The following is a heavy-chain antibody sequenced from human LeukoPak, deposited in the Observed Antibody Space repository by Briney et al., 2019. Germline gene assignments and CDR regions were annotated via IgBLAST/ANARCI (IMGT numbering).Heavy chain of an antibody. Sequence: ASVKVSCKASGYTFTSYAMHWVRQAPGQRLEWMGWINAGNGNTKYSQKFQGRVTITRDTSASTAYMELSSLRSEDTAVYYCAGGATGDKYYFDYWGQGTLVTVSS. J-gene: IGHJ4*02. CDR3: AGGATGDKYYFDY. D-gene: IGHD7-27*01. CDR2: INAGNGNT. V-gene: IGHV1-3*01. CDR1: GYTFTSYA.